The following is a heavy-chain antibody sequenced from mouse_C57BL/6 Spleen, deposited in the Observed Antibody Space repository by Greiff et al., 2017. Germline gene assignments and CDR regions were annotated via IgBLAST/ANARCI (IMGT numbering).Heavy chain of an antibody. D-gene: IGHD6-5*01. CDR2: IDPENGDT. Sequence: EVKLVESGAELVRPGASVKLSCTASGFNIKDDYMPWVKQRPEQGLEWIGWIDPENGDTEYASKLQGKATITADTSSNTAYLQLSSLTSEDTAVYYCTTLDYDHHRGFAYWGQGTLVTVSA. J-gene: IGHJ3*01. CDR1: GFNIKDDY. V-gene: IGHV14-4*01. CDR3: TTLDYDHHRGFAY.